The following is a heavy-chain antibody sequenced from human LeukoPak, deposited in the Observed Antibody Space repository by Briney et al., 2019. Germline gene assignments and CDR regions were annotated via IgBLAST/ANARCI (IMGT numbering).Heavy chain of an antibody. Sequence: ASVKVSCKASGYTFTGYYMHWVRQAPGQGLEWMGRINPNSGGTNYAQKFQGRVTMTRDTSISTAYMELSRLRSDDTAVYYCASDSGGTISGDSLDYWGQGTLVTVSS. J-gene: IGHJ4*02. CDR2: INPNSGGT. CDR1: GYTFTGYY. CDR3: ASDSGGTISGDSLDY. V-gene: IGHV1-2*06. D-gene: IGHD4-17*01.